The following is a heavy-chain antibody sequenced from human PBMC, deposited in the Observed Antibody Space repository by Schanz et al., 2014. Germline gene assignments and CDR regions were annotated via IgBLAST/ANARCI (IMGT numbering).Heavy chain of an antibody. V-gene: IGHV1-18*01. CDR1: GYIFINSG. CDR3: ARDRRCFDRDGLYYFDS. J-gene: IGHJ4*02. CDR2: ISVYNHNK. Sequence: QIQLVQSGPEVKKPGATVKVSCKASGYIFINSGISWVRQAPGQGLEWMGWISVYNHNKEYDQKFQGRVTMTTDTSTSTAYMALTDLRSDDTAVYYCARDRRCFDRDGLYYFDSWGQGTLVTVSS. D-gene: IGHD2-21*02.